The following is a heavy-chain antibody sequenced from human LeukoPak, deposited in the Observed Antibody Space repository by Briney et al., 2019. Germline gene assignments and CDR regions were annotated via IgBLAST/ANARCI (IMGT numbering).Heavy chain of an antibody. CDR2: LSGSGGNT. CDR3: AKGSYYYDSADYFDY. Sequence: PSGGSLRLSCAASGFTFSSYAMSWVRQAPGKGLEWVSTLSGSGGNTYYADSVKGRVTISRDNSKNMLYLQMNSLRAEDTAVYHCAKGSYYYDSADYFDYWGQGTLVTVSS. CDR1: GFTFSSYA. D-gene: IGHD3-22*01. V-gene: IGHV3-23*01. J-gene: IGHJ4*02.